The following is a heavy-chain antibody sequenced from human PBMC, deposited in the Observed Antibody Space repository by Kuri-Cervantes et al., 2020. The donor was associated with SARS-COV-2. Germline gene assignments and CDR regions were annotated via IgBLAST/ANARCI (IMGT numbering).Heavy chain of an antibody. Sequence: GSLRLSCAVFGVPLNTYSWSWVRQSPGKGLQWIGEINHSGGTKYKPSLKGRVSISIDASKNQVSLKLNSVSAADTAVYYCARERDGYDTNHYHFDSWGQGTLVTVSS. J-gene: IGHJ4*02. V-gene: IGHV4-34*01. D-gene: IGHD5-24*01. CDR3: ARERDGYDTNHYHFDS. CDR1: GVPLNTYS. CDR2: INHSGGT.